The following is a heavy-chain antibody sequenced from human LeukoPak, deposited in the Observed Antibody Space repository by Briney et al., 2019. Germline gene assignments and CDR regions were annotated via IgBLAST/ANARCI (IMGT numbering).Heavy chain of an antibody. Sequence: GASVKVSCKVSGYTLTELSMHWVRQAPGKGLEWMGGFDPEDGETIYAQKFQGRVTMTEDTSTDTACMELSGLRSEDTAVYYCATLAQMVRGTDLDYWGQGTLVTVSS. CDR2: FDPEDGET. CDR3: ATLAQMVRGTDLDY. CDR1: GYTLTELS. V-gene: IGHV1-24*01. J-gene: IGHJ4*02. D-gene: IGHD3-10*01.